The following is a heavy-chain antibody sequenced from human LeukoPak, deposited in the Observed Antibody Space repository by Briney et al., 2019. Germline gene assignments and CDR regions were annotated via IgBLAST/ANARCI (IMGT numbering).Heavy chain of an antibody. J-gene: IGHJ3*02. CDR1: GFTFSRFS. CDR3: ARDTPPPYYYGSGSYSNAFDI. D-gene: IGHD3-10*01. CDR2: ISPSSRYI. Sequence: PGGSLRLSCAASGFTFSRFSMNWVRQAPGKGLEWVSSISPSSRYIYYADSVKGRFTISRDNAKNSLYLQMNSLRAEDTAVYYCARDTPPPYYYGSGSYSNAFDIWGPGTMLTACS. V-gene: IGHV3-21*01.